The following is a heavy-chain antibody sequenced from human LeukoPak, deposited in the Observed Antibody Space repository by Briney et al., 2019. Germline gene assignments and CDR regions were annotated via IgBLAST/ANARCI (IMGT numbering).Heavy chain of an antibody. V-gene: IGHV4-39*07. D-gene: IGHD1-26*01. CDR1: GGSINSSSYY. CDR3: ARRYLPRVVGATTTVDY. CDR2: INHSGST. Sequence: SETLSLTCTVSGGSINSSSYYWGWIRQPPGKGLEWIGEINHSGSTNYNPSLKSRVTISVDTSKNQFSLKLSSVTAADTAVYYCARRYLPRVVGATTTVDYWGQGTLVTVSS. J-gene: IGHJ4*02.